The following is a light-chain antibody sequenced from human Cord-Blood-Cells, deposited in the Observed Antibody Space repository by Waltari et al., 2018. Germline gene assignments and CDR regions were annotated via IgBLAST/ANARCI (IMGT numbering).Light chain of an antibody. CDR1: SSDVGGYNY. CDR3: SSYTGSSTLVV. Sequence: QSALTQPASVSGSPGQSITISCTGTSSDVGGYNYVSWYQQHPGKAPQLMFYEVSNRPSGVSIRFSGSKSGNTASLTISGLQAEDEADYYCSSYTGSSTLVVFGGGTKLTVL. J-gene: IGLJ2*01. V-gene: IGLV2-14*01. CDR2: EVS.